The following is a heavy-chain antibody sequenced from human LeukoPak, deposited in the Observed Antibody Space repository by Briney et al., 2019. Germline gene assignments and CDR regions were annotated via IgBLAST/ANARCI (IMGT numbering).Heavy chain of an antibody. V-gene: IGHV3-23*01. D-gene: IGHD3-10*01. J-gene: IGHJ4*02. CDR1: GFTFSSYA. Sequence: GGSLRLSCAASGFTFSSYAMSWSRKAPGKGWEWAPPISGSGGSTYYADSVKGRFTISRDNSKNTLYLQMNSLRAEDTAVYYCAKDLWFGELSHHYDYWGQGTLVTVSS. CDR2: ISGSGGST. CDR3: AKDLWFGELSHHYDY.